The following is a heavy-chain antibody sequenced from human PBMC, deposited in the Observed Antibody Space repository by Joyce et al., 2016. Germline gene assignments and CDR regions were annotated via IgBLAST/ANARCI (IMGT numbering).Heavy chain of an antibody. CDR3: ATRES. CDR2: IYSETDST. Sequence: VQGVECGVGVIQRGGSLRLSCAVSGFTVRSDFMMGVRQAPGKGLEWVSTIYSETDSTHDAASVEGRFTISRDNSKNTLSRQMNTLRGEDTARYYCATRESWGKGTTVTVSS. V-gene: IGHV3-53*01. J-gene: IGHJ6*04. CDR1: GFTVRSDF.